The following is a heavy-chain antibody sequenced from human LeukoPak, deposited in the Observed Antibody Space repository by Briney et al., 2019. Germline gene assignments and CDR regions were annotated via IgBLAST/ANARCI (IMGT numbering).Heavy chain of an antibody. V-gene: IGHV4-59*01. CDR2: IYYSGST. D-gene: IGHD5-18*01. CDR3: ARGRDEYSFGYPLNWFDP. Sequence: KASETLSLTCTVSGGSISSYHWSWIRPPPGKGLEWIGYIYYSGSTNYKPSLKSRVTISVDTSKNQLSLKLSSVTAADTAVYYCARGRDEYSFGYPLNWFDPWGQGTLVTVSS. CDR1: GGSISSYH. J-gene: IGHJ5*02.